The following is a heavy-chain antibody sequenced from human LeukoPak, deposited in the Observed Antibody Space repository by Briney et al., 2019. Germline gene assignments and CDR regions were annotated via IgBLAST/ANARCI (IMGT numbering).Heavy chain of an antibody. Sequence: GASVKVSCKASGYTFTNNGISWVRQAPGQGLEWMGWISPYNGHTNSAQKFQGRVTMTTDTYASTAYMELRNLRADDTAVYYCARDFRMTTVTTSDYWGQGTLVTVSS. CDR1: GYTFTNNG. CDR2: ISPYNGHT. J-gene: IGHJ4*02. CDR3: ARDFRMTTVTTSDY. V-gene: IGHV1-18*01. D-gene: IGHD4-17*01.